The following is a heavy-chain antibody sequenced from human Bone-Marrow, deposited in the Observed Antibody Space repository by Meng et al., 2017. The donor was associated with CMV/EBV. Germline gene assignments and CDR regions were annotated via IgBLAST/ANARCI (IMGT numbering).Heavy chain of an antibody. CDR3: ARKEYCSGGSCYSGIDY. V-gene: IGHV1-2*02. CDR2: INPNSGGT. CDR1: GYTFTGYY. J-gene: IGHJ4*02. D-gene: IGHD2-15*01. Sequence: ASVKVSCKVSGYTFTGYYMHWVRQAPGQGLEWMGWINPNSGGTNYAQKFQGRVTMTRDTSISTAYMELSRLRSDDTAVYYCARKEYCSGGSCYSGIDYWGQGTLVTVSS.